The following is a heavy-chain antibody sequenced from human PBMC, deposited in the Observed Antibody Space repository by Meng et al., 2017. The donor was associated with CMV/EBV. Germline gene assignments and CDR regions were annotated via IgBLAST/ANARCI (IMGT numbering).Heavy chain of an antibody. J-gene: IGHJ4*02. CDR2: IYSGGSST. CDR1: GFTFSRYA. V-gene: IGHV3-23*03. Sequence: GGSLRLSCAASGFTFSRYAMSWVRQAPGKGLEWVSVIYSGGSSTYYADSVKGRFTISRDNSKNTLYLQMNSLRAEDTAVYYCATHPANYDFWSGYINWGQGTLVTVSS. D-gene: IGHD3-3*01. CDR3: ATHPANYDFWSGYIN.